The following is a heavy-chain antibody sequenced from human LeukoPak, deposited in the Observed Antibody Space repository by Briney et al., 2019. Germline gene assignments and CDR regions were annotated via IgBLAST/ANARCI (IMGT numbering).Heavy chain of an antibody. CDR3: AREDSSSWRKFDY. D-gene: IGHD6-13*01. V-gene: IGHV1-69*13. Sequence: ASVKVSCKASGGTFSSYAISWVRQAPGQGLEWMGRIIPIFGTANYAQKFQGRVTITADESTSTAYMELSSLRSEDTAVYYCAREDSSSWRKFDYWGQGTLVTVSS. J-gene: IGHJ4*02. CDR1: GGTFSSYA. CDR2: IIPIFGTA.